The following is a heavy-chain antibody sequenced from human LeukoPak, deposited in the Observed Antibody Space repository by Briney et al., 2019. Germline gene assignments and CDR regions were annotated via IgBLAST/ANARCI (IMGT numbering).Heavy chain of an antibody. CDR2: IIPIFGTA. V-gene: IGHV1-69*13. CDR1: GGTFSSYA. D-gene: IGHD5-18*01. Sequence: SVKVSCKASGGTFSSYAISWVRQAPGQGLEWMGGIIPIFGTANYAQKFQGRVTITADESTSTAYMELSSLRSEDTAVYYCARAGGVQGYSYGYYFDYWGQGTLVTVSS. CDR3: ARAGGVQGYSYGYYFDY. J-gene: IGHJ4*02.